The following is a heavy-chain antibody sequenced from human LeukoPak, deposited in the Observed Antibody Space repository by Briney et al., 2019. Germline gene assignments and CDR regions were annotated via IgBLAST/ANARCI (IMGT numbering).Heavy chain of an antibody. D-gene: IGHD2-2*01. J-gene: IGHJ6*02. CDR3: AREGPNIVVVPAAQPYYYYYGMDV. Sequence: GGSLRLSCVASGLTVSSYSMNWVRQAPGKGLEWVSYISSSSSTIYYADSVKGRFTISRDNAKNSLDLQMNSLRAEDTAVYYCAREGPNIVVVPAAQPYYYYYGMDVWGQGTTVTVSS. V-gene: IGHV3-48*01. CDR1: GLTVSSYS. CDR2: ISSSSSTI.